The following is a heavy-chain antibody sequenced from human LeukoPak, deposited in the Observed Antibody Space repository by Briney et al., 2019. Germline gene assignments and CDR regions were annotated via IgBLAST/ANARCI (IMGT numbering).Heavy chain of an antibody. CDR1: GFTFDDYA. Sequence: LSGGSLRLSCAASGFTFDDYAMHWVRQAPGKGLEWVSGISWNSGSIGYADSVKGRFTISRDNAKNSLYLQMNSLRAEDTALYYCAKSKQPYSRDNWFDPWGQGTLVTVSS. V-gene: IGHV3-9*01. CDR2: ISWNSGSI. D-gene: IGHD6-13*01. CDR3: AKSKQPYSRDNWFDP. J-gene: IGHJ5*02.